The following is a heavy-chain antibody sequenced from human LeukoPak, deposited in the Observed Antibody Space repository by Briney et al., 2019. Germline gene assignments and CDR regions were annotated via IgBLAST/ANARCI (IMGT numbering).Heavy chain of an antibody. D-gene: IGHD6-13*01. CDR2: ISESGGST. Sequence: GGSLRLSSAASGFIFSSYAMSWGRQAPGKGLEWASGISESGGSTYYADSVKGRFTISRDNSKNTLYLQMNSLRAEDTAVYYCAKDLAAGIAFDLWGQGTMVIVSS. CDR1: GFIFSSYA. V-gene: IGHV3-23*01. CDR3: AKDLAAGIAFDL. J-gene: IGHJ3*01.